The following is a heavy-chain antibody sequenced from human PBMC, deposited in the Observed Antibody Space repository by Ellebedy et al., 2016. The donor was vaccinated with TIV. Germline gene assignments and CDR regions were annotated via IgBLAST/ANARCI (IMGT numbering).Heavy chain of an antibody. V-gene: IGHV5-51*01. CDR3: ARHTSGDRRGDYYGMDV. Sequence: GESLKISXQGSGYTFARYWIGWVRQMPGKGLELMGIVYPGDSDIRYRPSFQGQVTTSADKSISTAYLQWSSLKASDSAMYYCARHTSGDRRGDYYGMDVWGQGTTVTVSS. CDR2: VYPGDSDI. CDR1: GYTFARYW. D-gene: IGHD1-26*01. J-gene: IGHJ6*02.